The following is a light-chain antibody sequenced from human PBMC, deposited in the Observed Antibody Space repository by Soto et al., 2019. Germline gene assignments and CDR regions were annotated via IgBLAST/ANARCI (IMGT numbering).Light chain of an antibody. J-gene: IGKJ1*01. CDR1: QSVSRY. V-gene: IGKV3-11*02. CDR2: DAS. CDR3: QQYRT. Sequence: EIVLTQSPATLSLSPGERATLSCRASQSVSRYLAWYQQKPGQAPRLLIYDASSRATGIPDRFSGSGSGRDFTLTISRLEPEDFAVYYCQQYRTFGQGTKVDIK.